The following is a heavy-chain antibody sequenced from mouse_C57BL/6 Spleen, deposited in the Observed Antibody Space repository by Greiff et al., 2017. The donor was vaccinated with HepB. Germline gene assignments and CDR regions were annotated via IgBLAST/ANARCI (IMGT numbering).Heavy chain of an antibody. CDR1: GFTFSSYA. D-gene: IGHD1-1*01. CDR3: ARDLYYGSSYHWYFDV. CDR2: ISDGGSYT. V-gene: IGHV5-4*01. Sequence: EVNVVESGGGLVKPGGSLKLSCAASGFTFSSYAMSWVRQTPEKRLEWVATISDGGSYTYYPDNGKGRFTISRDNAKNNLYLQMSHLKSEDTAMYYCARDLYYGSSYHWYFDVWGTGTTVTVSS. J-gene: IGHJ1*03.